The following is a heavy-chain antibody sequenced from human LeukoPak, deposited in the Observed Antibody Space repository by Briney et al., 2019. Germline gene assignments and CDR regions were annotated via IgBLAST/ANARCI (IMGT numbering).Heavy chain of an antibody. D-gene: IGHD6-19*01. Sequence: GGSLRLSCAASGFTFRDYAMYWVRQAPGKGLEYVSVISTDGSRIYYAGSVKGRFTISRDNSKNTLYLQMGSLRAEDMAVYYCTRGVAISTSGWYDTFDYWGQGALVTVSS. CDR2: ISTDGSRI. CDR1: GFTFRDYA. CDR3: TRGVAISTSGWYDTFDY. V-gene: IGHV3-64*02. J-gene: IGHJ4*02.